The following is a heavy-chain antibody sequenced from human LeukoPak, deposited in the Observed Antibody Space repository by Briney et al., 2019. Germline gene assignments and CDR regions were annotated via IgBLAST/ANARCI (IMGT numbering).Heavy chain of an antibody. CDR2: ITSNGGST. V-gene: IGHV3-64D*06. CDR1: GFTFSIFA. D-gene: IGHD6-19*01. CDR3: VKAGIAVAGTPFAY. Sequence: GESLRLSCSASGFTFSIFAIHWVRQAPGKGLEYVSAITSNGGSTYYADSVKGRFTISRDNSKNTLFLQMSSLRAEDTAVYYCVKAGIAVAGTPFAYWGQGTLVTVSS. J-gene: IGHJ4*02.